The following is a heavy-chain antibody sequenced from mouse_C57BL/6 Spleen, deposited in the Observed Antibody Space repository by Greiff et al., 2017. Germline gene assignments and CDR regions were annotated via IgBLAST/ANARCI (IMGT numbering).Heavy chain of an antibody. D-gene: IGHD2-1*01. V-gene: IGHV14-2*01. CDR2: IDPEDGET. J-gene: IGHJ4*01. Sequence: EVQLQESGAELVKPGASVMLSCTASGFNIKDYYMHWVKQRTEQGLEWIGRIDPEDGETKYAPKFQCKATITTDTSSNTAYLQLISLTSEDTAVYYCSREVYYGNYVYPMDYWGQGASVTVSS. CDR3: SREVYYGNYVYPMDY. CDR1: GFNIKDYY.